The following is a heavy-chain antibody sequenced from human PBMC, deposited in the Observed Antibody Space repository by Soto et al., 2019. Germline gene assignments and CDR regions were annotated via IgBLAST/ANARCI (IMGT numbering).Heavy chain of an antibody. D-gene: IGHD3-10*01. J-gene: IGHJ6*02. V-gene: IGHV1-69*02. Sequence: QVQLVQSGAEVKKPGSSVKVSCKASGGTFSSYTISWVRQAPGQGLEWMGRIIPILGIANYAQKFQGRVTITADKATSTADMELSSLRSEDTAVYYCASPLGDKGDVWGQGTTVTVSS. CDR2: IIPILGIA. CDR1: GGTFSSYT. CDR3: ASPLGDKGDV.